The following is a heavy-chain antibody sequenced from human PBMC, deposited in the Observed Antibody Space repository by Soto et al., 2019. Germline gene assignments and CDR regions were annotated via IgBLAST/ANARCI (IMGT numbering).Heavy chain of an antibody. D-gene: IGHD3-22*01. Sequence: GGSLRLSCAASGFTFSSYGMHWVRQAPGKGLEWVAVIWYDGSNKYYADSVKGRFTISRDNSKNTLYLQMNSLRAEDTAVYYCARVPLYYYDSSHPDYWGPGTLVTVSS. CDR3: ARVPLYYYDSSHPDY. J-gene: IGHJ4*02. V-gene: IGHV3-33*01. CDR1: GFTFSSYG. CDR2: IWYDGSNK.